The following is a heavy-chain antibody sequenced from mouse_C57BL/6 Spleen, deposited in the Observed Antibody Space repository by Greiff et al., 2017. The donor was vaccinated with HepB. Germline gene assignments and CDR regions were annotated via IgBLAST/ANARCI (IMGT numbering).Heavy chain of an antibody. CDR1: GFNIKDYY. D-gene: IGHD2-3*01. J-gene: IGHJ2*01. CDR2: IDPEDGET. CDR3: AREPLYDGYYVGYFDY. Sequence: VHVKQSGAELVKPGASVKLSCTASGFNIKDYYMHWVKQRTEQGLEWIGRIDPEDGETKYAPKFQGKATITADTSSNTAYLQLSSLTSEDTAVYYCAREPLYDGYYVGYFDYWGQGTTLTVSS. V-gene: IGHV14-2*01.